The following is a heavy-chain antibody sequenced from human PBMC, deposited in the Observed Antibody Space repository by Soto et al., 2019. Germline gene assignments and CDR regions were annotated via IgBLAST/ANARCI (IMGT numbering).Heavy chain of an antibody. Sequence: QITLRQSGPTRVRPTQPLTLTCNFSVFSLSTSGVGVGWILQPPGKAPEWLVVIYWDDDHRYSPSLKNRLTSTKDTSKNQVVLTMTNMHPGDTGPYYCTHRARDSGSYWDGCYFDAWVKGTPVTVSP. CDR1: VFSLSTSGVG. CDR2: IYWDDDH. J-gene: IGHJ4*02. CDR3: THRARDSGSYWDGCYFDA. V-gene: IGHV2-5*02. D-gene: IGHD1-26*01.